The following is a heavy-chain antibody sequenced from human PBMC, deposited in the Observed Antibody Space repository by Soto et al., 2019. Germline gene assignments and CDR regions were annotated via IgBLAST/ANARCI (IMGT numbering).Heavy chain of an antibody. CDR1: GGTFSSYA. CDR2: IIPIFGTA. CDR3: AGYYYGSGPPLYYYYGMDV. V-gene: IGHV1-69*01. Sequence: QVQLVQSGAEVKKPGSSVKVSCKASGGTFSSYAISWVRQAPGQGLEWMGGIIPIFGTANYAQKFQGRVTITADESTRTAYMELSSLRSEDTAVYYCAGYYYGSGPPLYYYYGMDVWGQGTTVTVSS. J-gene: IGHJ6*02. D-gene: IGHD3-10*01.